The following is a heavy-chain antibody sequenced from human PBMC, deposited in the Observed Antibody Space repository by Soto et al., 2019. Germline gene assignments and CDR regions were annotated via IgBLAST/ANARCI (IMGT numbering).Heavy chain of an antibody. J-gene: IGHJ6*02. D-gene: IGHD4-17*01. CDR2: IWYDGSNE. CDR1: GFDFTTYG. Sequence: QVQLVESGGGVVQSGRSLRLSCAMSGFDFTTYGMHWVRQAPGKGLEWVAVIWYDGSNEDYADSVKGRFTISRDNLKKSVFLQMNSLRGEDTAVYYCARHFLGLGDEYGMDVWGQGTTVIVSS. CDR3: ARHFLGLGDEYGMDV. V-gene: IGHV3-33*01.